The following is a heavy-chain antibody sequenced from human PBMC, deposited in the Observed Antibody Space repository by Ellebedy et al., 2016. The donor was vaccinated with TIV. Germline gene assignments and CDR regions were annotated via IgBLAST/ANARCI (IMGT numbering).Heavy chain of an antibody. V-gene: IGHV3-23*01. CDR3: VRDELGYQWEIVGINDALDF. J-gene: IGHJ3*01. Sequence: GGSLRLSXAASGFTFSSYAMSWVRQAPGKGLEWVSSISGSSGSAYYAESVKGRFTISRDNSKNTLSLQMNTLRDDDTAVYYCVRDELGYQWEIVGINDALDFWGQGTMVTVSS. CDR2: ISGSSGSA. CDR1: GFTFSSYA. D-gene: IGHD1-26*01.